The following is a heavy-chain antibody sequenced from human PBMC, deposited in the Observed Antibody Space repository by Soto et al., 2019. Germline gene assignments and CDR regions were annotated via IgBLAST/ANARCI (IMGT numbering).Heavy chain of an antibody. V-gene: IGHV4-39*01. Sequence: SETLSLTCAVSGDCMSSSDYYWGWIRQPPGKGLEWIGSIYYSGSTYYNPSLQSRVAISVDTSKNQFSLKLKSVTAADTTIYYCARRTVNIRTFYSGLKTHCFDYWGQGAPVTVSS. D-gene: IGHD6-19*01. CDR3: ARRTVNIRTFYSGLKTHCFDY. CDR1: GDCMSSSDYY. CDR2: IYYSGST. J-gene: IGHJ4*02.